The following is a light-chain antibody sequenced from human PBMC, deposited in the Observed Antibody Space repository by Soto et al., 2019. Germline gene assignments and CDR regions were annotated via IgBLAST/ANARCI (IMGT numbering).Light chain of an antibody. CDR1: QTISSW. CDR3: QQPNSYPPT. J-gene: IGKJ4*01. CDR2: DAS. Sequence: IQMYHSASTVSWYVRDRVTITCRASQTISSWLAWYQQKPGKAPKLLIYDASSLVSVVPSRFRGSGSGTELTLTISSLQPEDFATYYCQQPNSYPPTFGGGTKVDIK. V-gene: IGKV1-5*01.